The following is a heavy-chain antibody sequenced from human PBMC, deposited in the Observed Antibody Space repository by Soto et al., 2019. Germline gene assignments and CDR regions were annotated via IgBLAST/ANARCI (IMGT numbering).Heavy chain of an antibody. Sequence: QVQLVQSGAEVKKPGASVKVSCKASGYTFTGYYMHWVRQAPGQGLEWMGWINPNSGGTNYAQKLQGRVTMTRDTSISTAYRELSRLRSDDTAVYYCARDRSPYGSGSCCSFDPWGQGTLVTVSS. V-gene: IGHV1-2*02. CDR2: INPNSGGT. J-gene: IGHJ5*02. D-gene: IGHD3-10*01. CDR1: GYTFTGYY. CDR3: ARDRSPYGSGSCCSFDP.